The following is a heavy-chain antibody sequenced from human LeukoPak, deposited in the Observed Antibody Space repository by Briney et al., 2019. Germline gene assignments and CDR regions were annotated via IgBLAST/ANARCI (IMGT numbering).Heavy chain of an antibody. CDR2: IYYRGST. Sequence: SETLSLTCTVSGDSISSSNYYWGWIRQPPGKGLEWIGNIYYRGSTYYNPSLKSRVTISVDTSKNQFSLKVNSVTAADTAVYYCARVVVVSAIHYYYYMDVWGKGTTVTVSS. V-gene: IGHV4-39*07. J-gene: IGHJ6*03. CDR3: ARVVVVSAIHYYYYMDV. D-gene: IGHD2-21*02. CDR1: GDSISSSNYY.